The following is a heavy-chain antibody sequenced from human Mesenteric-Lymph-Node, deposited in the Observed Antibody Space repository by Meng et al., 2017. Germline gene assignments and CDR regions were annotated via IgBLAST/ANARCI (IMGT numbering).Heavy chain of an antibody. V-gene: IGHV3-7*03. Sequence: GESLKISCAASRFTFSNYWMSWFRQAPGKGLEWLVNINQDGSFGYSVDSVKSRFTVSRDNGRNSLYLQLNSLRAEDTAVYYCAREDGVNTTDYWGQGTLVTVSS. CDR1: RFTFSNYW. J-gene: IGHJ4*02. CDR3: AREDGVNTTDY. D-gene: IGHD1-1*01. CDR2: INQDGSFG.